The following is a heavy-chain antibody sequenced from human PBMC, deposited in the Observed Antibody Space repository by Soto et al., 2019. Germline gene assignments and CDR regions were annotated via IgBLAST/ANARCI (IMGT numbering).Heavy chain of an antibody. J-gene: IGHJ4*02. Sequence: QVQLVESGGGVVQPGTSLRLSCAASGFTFSNYALHWVRQAPGKGLEWVAVISHDETTKYYVDSVKGRFTISRDNAENTLYLQLDSLRLEDTAVYYCARTRNYIVATPPDCWGQGTLVTVSS. CDR2: ISHDETTK. CDR1: GFTFSNYA. D-gene: IGHD5-12*01. CDR3: ARTRNYIVATPPDC. V-gene: IGHV3-30-3*01.